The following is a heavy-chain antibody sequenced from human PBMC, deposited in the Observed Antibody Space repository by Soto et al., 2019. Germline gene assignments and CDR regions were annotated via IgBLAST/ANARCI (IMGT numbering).Heavy chain of an antibody. CDR1: GFTFSMYW. D-gene: IGHD1-26*01. Sequence: PWGSLGVGCVFSGFTFSMYWMHWVRQVPGQSPFLVSRISDDGTTTNYADSVRGRFTISRDNSKNTLYLQMNNLKPDDTAIYYCTRGPRAASSGTGAHWGQGTTVTVSS. CDR2: ISDDGTTT. V-gene: IGHV3-74*01. CDR3: TRGPRAASSGTGAH. J-gene: IGHJ4*02.